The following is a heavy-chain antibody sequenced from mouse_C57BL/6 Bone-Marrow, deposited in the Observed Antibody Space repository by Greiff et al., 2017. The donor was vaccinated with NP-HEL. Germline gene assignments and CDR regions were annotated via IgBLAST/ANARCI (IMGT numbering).Heavy chain of an antibody. D-gene: IGHD1-1*01. CDR2: IDPNSGGT. CDR3: ERGITTVVAPGDFDG. J-gene: IGHJ1*03. V-gene: IGHV1-72*01. Sequence: QVQLQQPGAELVKPGASVKLSCKASGYTFTSYWMHWVKQRPGRGLEWIGRIDPNSGGTKYNEKFKSKATLTVDKPSSTAYMQLSSLTSEDSAVYYCERGITTVVAPGDFDGWGTGTTVTVAS. CDR1: GYTFTSYW.